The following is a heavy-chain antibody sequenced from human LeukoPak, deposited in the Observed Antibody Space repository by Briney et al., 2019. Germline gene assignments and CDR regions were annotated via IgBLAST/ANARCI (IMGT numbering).Heavy chain of an antibody. CDR1: GYTFTGYY. Sequence: ASVKVSCKASGYTFTGYYMHWVRQAPGQGLEWMGWINPNSGGTNYAQKFQGRVTMTRDTSTSTVYMELSSLRSEDTAVYYCARCYDSSGYYHLWGQGTLVTVSS. CDR3: ARCYDSSGYYHL. V-gene: IGHV1-2*02. J-gene: IGHJ4*02. D-gene: IGHD3-22*01. CDR2: INPNSGGT.